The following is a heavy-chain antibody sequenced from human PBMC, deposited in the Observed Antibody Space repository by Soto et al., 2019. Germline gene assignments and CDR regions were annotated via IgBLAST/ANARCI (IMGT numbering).Heavy chain of an antibody. CDR2: MSYDGSNE. J-gene: IGHJ4*02. CDR3: AKDGSQNFDY. Sequence: QVQLVESGGGVVQPGRSLRLSCAASGFTFSHYAMQWVRQAPGKGLEWVAIMSYDGSNEYYADSVKGRFTISRDNSKNTLYLQMNSLRAEDTAVYYCAKDGSQNFDYWGQGTLVTVSS. D-gene: IGHD1-26*01. V-gene: IGHV3-30*18. CDR1: GFTFSHYA.